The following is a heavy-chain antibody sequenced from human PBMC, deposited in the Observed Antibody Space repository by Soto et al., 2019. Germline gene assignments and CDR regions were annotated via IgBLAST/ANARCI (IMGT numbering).Heavy chain of an antibody. J-gene: IGHJ3*02. V-gene: IGHV1-2*04. Sequence: QVQLVQSGAEVKKPGASVKVSCKASGYTFTGYYMHWVRQAPGQGLEWMGWINPNSGGTNYAQKFQGWVSMTRDTSIRSDFMELSRLRSVYTVVYYCARALDAFDIWGQGTMVTVSS. CDR1: GYTFTGYY. CDR3: ARALDAFDI. CDR2: INPNSGGT.